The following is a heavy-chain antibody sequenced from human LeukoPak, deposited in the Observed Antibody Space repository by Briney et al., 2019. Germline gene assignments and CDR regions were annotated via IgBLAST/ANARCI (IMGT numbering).Heavy chain of an antibody. J-gene: IGHJ4*02. V-gene: IGHV3-30-3*01. CDR2: ISYDGSNK. Sequence: PGGSLRLSCAASGFTFSSYAMHWVRQAPGKGLEWVAVISYDGSNKYYADSVKGRFTISRDNSKNTLYLQMNSLRAEDTAVYYCAKEYYYDSSGYSTDYWGQGTLVTVSS. D-gene: IGHD3-22*01. CDR1: GFTFSSYA. CDR3: AKEYYYDSSGYSTDY.